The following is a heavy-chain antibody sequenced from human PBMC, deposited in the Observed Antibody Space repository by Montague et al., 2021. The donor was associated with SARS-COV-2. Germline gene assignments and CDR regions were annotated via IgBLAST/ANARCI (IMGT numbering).Heavy chain of an antibody. CDR2: INHSGST. CDR3: ARKGSGRSDLAY. J-gene: IGHJ4*02. Sequence: SETLSLTCAVYGGSLSGYYWSWIRQPPGKGLEWIGEINHSGSTNYNPSLKSRVTISVDTSKNQFSLKLSSVTAADTAVYYCARKGSGRSDLAYWGQGTLVTVSS. V-gene: IGHV4-34*01. D-gene: IGHD1-26*01. CDR1: GGSLSGYY.